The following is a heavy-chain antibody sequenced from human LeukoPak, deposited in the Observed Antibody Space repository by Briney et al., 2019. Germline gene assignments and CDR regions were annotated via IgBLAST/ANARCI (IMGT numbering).Heavy chain of an antibody. D-gene: IGHD4-17*01. Sequence: ALVKVSCKVSGYTLTELSMHWVRQAPGKGLEGMGGFDPEDGETIYAQKFQGRVTMTEDTSTDTAYMELSSLRSEDTAVYYCATGTSYGDYKYFDLWGRGTLVTVSS. CDR3: ATGTSYGDYKYFDL. CDR1: GYTLTELS. J-gene: IGHJ2*01. CDR2: FDPEDGET. V-gene: IGHV1-24*01.